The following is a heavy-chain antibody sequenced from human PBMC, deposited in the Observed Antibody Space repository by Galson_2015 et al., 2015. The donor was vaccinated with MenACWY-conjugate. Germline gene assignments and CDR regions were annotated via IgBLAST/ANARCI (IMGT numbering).Heavy chain of an antibody. CDR1: GFSVSSEY. D-gene: IGHD3-22*01. J-gene: IGHJ5*02. CDR2: IYRDGKT. V-gene: IGHV3-53*01. CDR3: ARESGDSSGHPSS. Sequence: SLRLSCAASGFSVSSEYMSWVRQAPGKGLEWVLIIYRDGKTFYADSVQGRFIISRDNSKNTLYLQMNSLTAEDTAVYYCARESGDSSGHPSSWGQGTLVTVSS.